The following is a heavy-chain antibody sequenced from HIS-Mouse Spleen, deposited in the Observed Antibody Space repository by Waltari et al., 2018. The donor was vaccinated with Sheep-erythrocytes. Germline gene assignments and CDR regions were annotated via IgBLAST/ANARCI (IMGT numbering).Heavy chain of an antibody. V-gene: IGHV3-21*01. CDR3: ARVASGATFDY. J-gene: IGHJ4*02. CDR2: ISSSSSYI. D-gene: IGHD1-26*01. Sequence: EVQLVESGGGLVKPGGSLRLSCAASGFTFSSYSMNWVRQAPGKGREWGLSISSSSSYIYYADSVKGRFTISRDNAKNSLYLQMNSLRAEDTAVYYCARVASGATFDYWGQGTLVTVSS. CDR1: GFTFSSYS.